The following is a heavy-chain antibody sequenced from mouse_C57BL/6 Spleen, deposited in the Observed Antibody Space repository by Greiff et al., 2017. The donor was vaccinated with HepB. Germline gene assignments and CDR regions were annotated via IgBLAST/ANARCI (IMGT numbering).Heavy chain of an antibody. Sequence: EVKLMESGAGLVKPGGSLKLSCAASGFTFSSYAMSWVRQTPEKRLEWVAYISSGGDYIYYADTVKGRFTISRDKARNTLYLQMSSLKSEDTAMYYCTREDGYYSYAMDYWGQGTSVTVSS. D-gene: IGHD2-3*01. J-gene: IGHJ4*01. CDR3: TREDGYYSYAMDY. CDR2: ISSGGDYI. CDR1: GFTFSSYA. V-gene: IGHV5-9-1*02.